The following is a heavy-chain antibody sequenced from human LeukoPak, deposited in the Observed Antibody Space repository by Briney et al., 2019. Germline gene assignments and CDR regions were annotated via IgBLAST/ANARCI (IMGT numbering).Heavy chain of an antibody. CDR2: IYTSGST. V-gene: IGHV4-4*09. CDR1: GGSISSYY. D-gene: IGHD3-3*01. CDR3: ARHPTRRFLEWLLDV. Sequence: PSETLSLTCTVSGGSISSYYWSWIRQPPGKGLEWIGYIYTSGSTNYNPSLKSRVTISVDTSKNQFSLKLSSVTAADTAVYYCARHPTRRFLEWLLDVWGKGTTVTVFS. J-gene: IGHJ6*04.